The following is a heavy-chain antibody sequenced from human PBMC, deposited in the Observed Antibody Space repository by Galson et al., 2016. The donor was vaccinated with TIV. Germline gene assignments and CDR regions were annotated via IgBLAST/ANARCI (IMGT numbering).Heavy chain of an antibody. D-gene: IGHD3-22*01. V-gene: IGHV2-70*11. J-gene: IGHJ4*02. CDR3: ARTSYYYDSSGYYEGILYFDY. CDR2: IDWDDDI. Sequence: PALVKPTQTLTPTCTFSGFSLSATGMSVSWIRQPPGKALEWLARIDWDDDIYFRTSLRTRLTISKDTSKNQVVLTTTNLDPVDTATYYCARTSYYYDSSGYYEGILYFDYWGQGSRVTVSS. CDR1: GFSLSATGMS.